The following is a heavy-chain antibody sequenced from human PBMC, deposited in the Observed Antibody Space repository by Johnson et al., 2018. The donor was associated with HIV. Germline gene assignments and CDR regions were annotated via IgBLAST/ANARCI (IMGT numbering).Heavy chain of an antibody. CDR2: ISHDGSNE. J-gene: IGHJ3*02. CDR3: AKGGGCGGDCYSGYYAFDS. Sequence: QVQLVESGGGVVQPGRSLRLSCAASGFTFSSYPMHWVRQAPGKGLEWVAVISHDGSNEYHADSVKGRFTISRDNSKNTLYLQMNSLRVEDTSVYYCAKGGGCGGDCYSGYYAFDSWGRGTMVTVSS. V-gene: IGHV3-30*04. CDR1: GFTFSSYP. D-gene: IGHD2-21*01.